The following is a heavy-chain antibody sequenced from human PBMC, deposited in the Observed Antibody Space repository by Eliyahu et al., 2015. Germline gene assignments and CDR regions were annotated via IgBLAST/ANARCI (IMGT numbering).Heavy chain of an antibody. CDR2: IDPSDSXT. CDR3: ARRDYGDPPGDY. CDR1: GYSFTSYW. V-gene: IGHV5-10-1*03. Sequence: EVQLVQSGAEXKKPGESXRIXCKGSGYSFTSYWISWXRQMPGKGLEWMGRIDPSDSXTNYSPSFQGHVTISADKSISTAYLQWSNLKASDTAIYYCARRDYGDPPGDYWGQGTLVTVSS. J-gene: IGHJ4*02. D-gene: IGHD4-17*01.